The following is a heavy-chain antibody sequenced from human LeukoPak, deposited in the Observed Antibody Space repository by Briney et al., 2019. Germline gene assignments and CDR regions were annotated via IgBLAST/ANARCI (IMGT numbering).Heavy chain of an antibody. J-gene: IGHJ4*02. CDR2: INWSGGST. CDR3: ARAPITSPFYFDY. V-gene: IGHV3-20*04. Sequence: PGGSLRLSCTASGFAFDEHGMSWVRQVPGKGLEWVSGINWSGGSTGYADPLRGRFTISRDNARNSLYLQMDSLRAEDTALYYCARAPITSPFYFDYWGQGTLVTVSS. CDR1: GFAFDEHG. D-gene: IGHD2-2*01.